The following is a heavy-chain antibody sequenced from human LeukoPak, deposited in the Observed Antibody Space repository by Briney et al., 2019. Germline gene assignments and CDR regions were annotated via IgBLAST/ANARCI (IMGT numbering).Heavy chain of an antibody. CDR2: ISSSSSTI. V-gene: IGHV3-48*04. J-gene: IGHJ4*02. Sequence: GGSLRLSCAASGFTFSSYSMNWVRQAPGKGLEWVSYISSSSSTIYYADSVKGRFTISRDNAKNSLYLQMNSLRAEDTAVYYCARDRPSITMVRGVIGALRYWGQGTLVTVSS. CDR3: ARDRPSITMVRGVIGALRY. D-gene: IGHD3-10*01. CDR1: GFTFSSYS.